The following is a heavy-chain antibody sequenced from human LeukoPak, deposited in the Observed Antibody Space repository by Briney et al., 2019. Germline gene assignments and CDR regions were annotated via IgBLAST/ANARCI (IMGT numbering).Heavy chain of an antibody. CDR2: IYSSGST. D-gene: IGHD2-21*02. V-gene: IGHV4-61*09. Sequence: PSQTLSLICTVTGGSISSGDDYWSWIQQPAGKELEWVGHIYSSGSTNYNPSLKSRVTISVDTSKNQFSLNLNSVTAADTAVYYCARGQCGGNCAFALYFDLWGRGTLVTVSS. CDR3: ARGQCGGNCAFALYFDL. CDR1: GGSISSGDDY. J-gene: IGHJ2*01.